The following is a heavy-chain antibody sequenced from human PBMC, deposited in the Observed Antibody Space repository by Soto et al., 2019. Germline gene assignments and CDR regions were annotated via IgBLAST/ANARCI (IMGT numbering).Heavy chain of an antibody. V-gene: IGHV1-69*06. J-gene: IGHJ6*02. D-gene: IGHD6-13*01. Sequence: ASVKVSCKASGGTFSSYAISWVRQAPGQGLEWMGGIIPIFGTANYAQKFQGRVTITADKSTSTAYMELSSLRSEDTAVYYWARGNSSSWHPYDYGMDVWGQGTTVTVSS. CDR3: ARGNSSSWHPYDYGMDV. CDR2: IIPIFGTA. CDR1: GGTFSSYA.